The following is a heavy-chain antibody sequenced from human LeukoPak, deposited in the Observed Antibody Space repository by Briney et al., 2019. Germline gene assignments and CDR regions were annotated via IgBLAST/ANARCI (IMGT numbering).Heavy chain of an antibody. CDR1: GFTFSSYA. CDR2: ISGSGGST. CDR3: AKSAVRGVTRVYFDY. V-gene: IGHV3-23*01. D-gene: IGHD3-10*01. Sequence: PGGSLRLSCAASGFTFSSYAMSWVRQTPGKGLEWVSAISGSGGSTYYADSVKGRFTISRDNSKNTLYLQMNSLRAEDTAVSYCAKSAVRGVTRVYFDYWGQGTLVTVSS. J-gene: IGHJ4*02.